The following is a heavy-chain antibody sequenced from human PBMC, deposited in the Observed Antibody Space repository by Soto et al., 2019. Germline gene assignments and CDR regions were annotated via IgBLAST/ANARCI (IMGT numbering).Heavy chain of an antibody. D-gene: IGHD2-21*02. CDR3: ARLRGGDLGYFDY. J-gene: IGHJ4*02. V-gene: IGHV2-26*01. CDR1: GFSLSNARMG. CDR2: IFSNDEK. Sequence: QVTLKESGPVLVKPTETLTLTCTVSGFSLSNARMGVSWIRQPPVKALEWLAHIFSNDEKSYSTSLKSRLTISKDTSKSQVVLTMTNMDPVDTATYYCARLRGGDLGYFDYWGQGTLVTVSS.